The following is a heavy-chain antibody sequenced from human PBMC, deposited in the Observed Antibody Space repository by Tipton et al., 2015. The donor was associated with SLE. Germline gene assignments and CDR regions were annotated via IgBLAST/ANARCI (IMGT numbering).Heavy chain of an antibody. J-gene: IGHJ3*02. Sequence: SLRLSCAASGFTFSSYWMHWVRQAPGKGLVWVSCIKSDGSTTSHADSVKGRFTISRDNAKNMLYLQMNSLRAEETAVYYCVRWLGVSAFDIWGQGTMVTVSS. CDR1: GFTFSSYW. D-gene: IGHD3-10*01. CDR3: VRWLGVSAFDI. V-gene: IGHV3-74*01. CDR2: IKSDGSTT.